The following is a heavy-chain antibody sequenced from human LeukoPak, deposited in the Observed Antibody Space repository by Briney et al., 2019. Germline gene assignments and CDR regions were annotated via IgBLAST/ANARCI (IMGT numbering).Heavy chain of an antibody. CDR3: ARDRPIRGLGFDP. CDR2: IYYSGST. Sequence: PSETLSLTCTVSGGSISSYYWSWIRQPPGKGLEWIGYIYYSGSTNYNPSLKSRVTISVDTSKNQFSLKLSSVTAADTAVYYCARDRPIRGLGFDPWGQGTLVTVSS. CDR1: GGSISSYY. V-gene: IGHV4-59*01. J-gene: IGHJ5*02. D-gene: IGHD6-19*01.